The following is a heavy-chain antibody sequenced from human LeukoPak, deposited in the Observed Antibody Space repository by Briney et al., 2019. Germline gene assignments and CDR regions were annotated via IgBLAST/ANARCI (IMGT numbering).Heavy chain of an antibody. V-gene: IGHV1-46*01. Sequence: GASVKVSCKASGYTFTSYYMHWVRQAPGQGLEWMGIINPSGGSTSYAQKFQGRVTMTRDTSTSTVYMELSSLRSDDTAVYYCGRDLYDFWSGYYTGIDYWGQGTLVTVSS. CDR3: GRDLYDFWSGYYTGIDY. CDR1: GYTFTSYY. CDR2: INPSGGST. J-gene: IGHJ4*02. D-gene: IGHD3-3*01.